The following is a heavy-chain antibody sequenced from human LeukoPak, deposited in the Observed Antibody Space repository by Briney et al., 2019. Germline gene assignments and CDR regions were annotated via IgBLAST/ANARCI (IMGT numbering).Heavy chain of an antibody. V-gene: IGHV3-74*03. CDR1: GFTFSRYW. Sequence: GGSLRLSCAASGFTFSRYWMNWVRQAQGKGLLWVSRISPDGSTTLYADSVKGRFTISRDNAKNSLYLQMNSLRAEDTAVYYCAREGWAAAGPNYYYGMDVWGQGTTVTVSS. J-gene: IGHJ6*02. D-gene: IGHD6-13*01. CDR3: AREGWAAAGPNYYYGMDV. CDR2: ISPDGSTT.